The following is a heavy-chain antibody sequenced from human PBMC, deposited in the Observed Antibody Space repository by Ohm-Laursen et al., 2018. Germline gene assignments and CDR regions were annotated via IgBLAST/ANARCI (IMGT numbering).Heavy chain of an antibody. CDR1: GFTVSSNY. CDR3: ARERYSSSYYYYGMDV. V-gene: IGHV3-66*01. CDR2: IYSGSST. D-gene: IGHD6-6*01. Sequence: SLRLSCSASGFTVSSNYMSWVRQAPGKGLEWVSVIYSGSSTYYADSVKGRFTISRDNSKNTLYLQMNSLRAEDTAVYYCARERYSSSYYYYGMDVWGQGTTVTVSS. J-gene: IGHJ6*02.